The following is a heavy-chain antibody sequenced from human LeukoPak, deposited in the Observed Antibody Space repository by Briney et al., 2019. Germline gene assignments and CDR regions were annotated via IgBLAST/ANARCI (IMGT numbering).Heavy chain of an antibody. J-gene: IGHJ6*03. CDR1: GFTFSSYS. V-gene: IGHV3-48*01. Sequence: GGSLRLSCAASGFTFSSYSMSWVRQAPGMGLEWVSNIGTSSTTIYYADSVKGRFTISRDNAKNSLYLQINSLRADDTAAYYCARFAAGGSYYYYMDVWGKGTTVTVSS. D-gene: IGHD6-25*01. CDR3: ARFAAGGSYYYYMDV. CDR2: IGTSSTTI.